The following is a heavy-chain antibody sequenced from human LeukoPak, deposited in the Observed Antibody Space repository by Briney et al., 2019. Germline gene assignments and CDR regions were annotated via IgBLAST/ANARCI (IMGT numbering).Heavy chain of an antibody. J-gene: IGHJ4*02. V-gene: IGHV3-11*04. CDR3: AREFWYRFEY. Sequence: NPGGSLRLSCAASGFFFSNYYISWIRQTPGKGLEWIAYISSDGSPNNYADSVKGRFTMSGDNAQNSVHLQMNNLRVDDTAVYYCAREFWYRFEYWGQGTVVTVSS. CDR2: ISSDGSPN. CDR1: GFFFSNYY. D-gene: IGHD6-13*01.